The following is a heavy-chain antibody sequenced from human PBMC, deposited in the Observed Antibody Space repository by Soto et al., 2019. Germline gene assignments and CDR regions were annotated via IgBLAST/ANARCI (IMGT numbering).Heavy chain of an antibody. CDR2: INQHEGAK. CDR3: ARIVVAACVRFDA. Sequence: GGSLRLTCAASGFTFSSFWMTWVRQAPGKGLEWVATINQHEGAKYYVDSVKGRFTVPRDNAKDSLFLHMNSLRAEDRAVYYCARIVVAACVRFDAWGRGTLVTVSS. J-gene: IGHJ5*02. CDR1: GFTFSSFW. V-gene: IGHV3-7*01. D-gene: IGHD2-15*01.